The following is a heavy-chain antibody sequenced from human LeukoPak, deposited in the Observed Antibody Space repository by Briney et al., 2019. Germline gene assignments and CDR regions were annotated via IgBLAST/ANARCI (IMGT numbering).Heavy chain of an antibody. CDR3: AKLYDRSGYYYVYDAFDI. Sequence: GGSLRLSCAASGFTFSNYWMTWVRRAPGKGLEWVAVISYDGSNKYYADSVKGRFTISRDNSKNTLYLQMNSLRAEDTAVYYCAKLYDRSGYYYVYDAFDIWGQGTMVTVSS. CDR1: GFTFSNYW. J-gene: IGHJ3*02. D-gene: IGHD3-22*01. CDR2: ISYDGSNK. V-gene: IGHV3-30*18.